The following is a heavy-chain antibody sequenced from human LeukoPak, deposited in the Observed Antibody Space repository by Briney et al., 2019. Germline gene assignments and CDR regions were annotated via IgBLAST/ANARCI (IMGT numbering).Heavy chain of an antibody. J-gene: IGHJ4*02. Sequence: PSETLSLTCAVSGYSISSGYYWGWIRQPPGKGLEWIGSIYHSGSTYYKPSLKSRVTISVDTSKNQFSLKLSSVTAADTAVYYCARLRIGMGSVDYWGQGTLVTVSS. CDR1: GYSISSGYY. V-gene: IGHV4-38-2*01. CDR2: IYHSGST. CDR3: ARLRIGMGSVDY. D-gene: IGHD5-24*01.